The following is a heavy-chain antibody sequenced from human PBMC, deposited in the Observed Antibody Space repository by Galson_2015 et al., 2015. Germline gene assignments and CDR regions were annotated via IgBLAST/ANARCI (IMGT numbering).Heavy chain of an antibody. Sequence: SLRLSCAASGFTFSSYAMSWVRQAPGKGLEWVSAISGSGGSTYYADTVKGRFTISRDNSKNTLYLQMISLRAEDTAVYYCAKDFVYGSGSYYAYYFDYWGQGTLVTVSS. D-gene: IGHD3-10*01. V-gene: IGHV3-23*01. CDR2: ISGSGGST. J-gene: IGHJ4*02. CDR1: GFTFSSYA. CDR3: AKDFVYGSGSYYAYYFDY.